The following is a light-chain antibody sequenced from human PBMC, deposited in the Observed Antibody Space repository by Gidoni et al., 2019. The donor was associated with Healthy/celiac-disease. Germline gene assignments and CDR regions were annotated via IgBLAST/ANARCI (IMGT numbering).Light chain of an antibody. J-gene: IGKJ1*01. CDR3: QQYNNRKT. CDR2: GAS. V-gene: IGKV3-15*01. CDR1: QSVSSN. Sequence: EIVITQSPATLSVSPGERATLSCRASQSVSSNLAWYQHKPGQAPRLLIYGASTRATGIPARFSGSGSGTEFTLTISSLQSEDFAAYYCQQYNNRKTFGQGTKVEIK.